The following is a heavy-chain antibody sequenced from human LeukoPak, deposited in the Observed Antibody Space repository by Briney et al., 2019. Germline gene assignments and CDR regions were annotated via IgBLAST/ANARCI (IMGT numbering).Heavy chain of an antibody. CDR1: GFTLSSYA. V-gene: IGHV3-23*01. D-gene: IGHD3-9*01. J-gene: IGHJ4*02. CDR3: ARGGGGNSDFLTTYTGAGLSFDY. CDR2: LGISGDYA. Sequence: GGSLRLSCVASGFTLSSYAVSWVRQAPGKGLQWVSSLGISGDYALYAGSVKGRFTISRDSSKNTLYLQMNRLGAEDTAVYYCARGGGGNSDFLTTYTGAGLSFDYRGQGALVTVSS.